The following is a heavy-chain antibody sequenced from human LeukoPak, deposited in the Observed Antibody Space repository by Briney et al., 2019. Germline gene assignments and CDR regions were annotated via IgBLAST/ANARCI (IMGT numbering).Heavy chain of an antibody. Sequence: PGGSLRLSCTASGFTFGDYAMSWVRQAPGKGLEWVGFIRSKAYGGTTEYAASVKGRFTISRDDSKSIAYLQMNSLKTEDTAVYYCTRDIPDYYGSGSYGPFDYWGQGTLVTVSS. CDR1: GFTFGDYA. D-gene: IGHD3-10*01. J-gene: IGHJ4*02. CDR2: IRSKAYGGTT. V-gene: IGHV3-49*04. CDR3: TRDIPDYYGSGSYGPFDY.